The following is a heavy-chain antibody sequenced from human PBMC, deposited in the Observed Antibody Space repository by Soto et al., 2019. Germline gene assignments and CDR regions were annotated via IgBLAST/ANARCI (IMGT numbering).Heavy chain of an antibody. Sequence: PSETLSLTCTVSGGSISSYYWSWIRQPPGKGLEWIGYIYYSGSTNYNPSLKSRVTISVDTSKNQFSLKLSSVTAEDTAVYYCAKVSSSSPIDAFDIWGQATMVTVSS. V-gene: IGHV4-59*01. CDR3: AKVSSSSPIDAFDI. CDR1: GGSISSYY. J-gene: IGHJ3*02. D-gene: IGHD6-13*01. CDR2: IYYSGST.